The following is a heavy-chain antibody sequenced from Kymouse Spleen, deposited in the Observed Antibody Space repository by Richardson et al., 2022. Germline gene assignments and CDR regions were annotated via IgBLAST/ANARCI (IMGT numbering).Heavy chain of an antibody. J-gene: IGHJ6*02. CDR2: IKSKTDGGTT. D-gene: IGHD3-9*01. CDR1: GFTFSNAW. CDR3: TTLRYFDWLSPDV. V-gene: IGHV3-15*01. Sequence: EVQLVESGGGLVKPGGSLRLSCAASGFTFSNAWMSWVRQAPGKGLEWVGRIKSKTDGGTTDYAAPVKGRFTISRDDSKNTLYLQMNSLKTEDTAVYYCTTLRYFDWLSPDVWGQGTTVTVSS.